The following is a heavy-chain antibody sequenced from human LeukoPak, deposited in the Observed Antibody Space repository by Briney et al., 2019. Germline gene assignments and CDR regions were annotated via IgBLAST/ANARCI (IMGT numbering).Heavy chain of an antibody. CDR2: IYYSGST. CDR1: GGSISSSSYY. CDR3: AREGQFYSTDY. V-gene: IGHV4-39*02. D-gene: IGHD2-15*01. J-gene: IGHJ4*02. Sequence: SETLSLTCTVSGGSISSSSYYWGWIRQPPGKGLEWIGSIYYSGSTYYNPSLKSRVTISVDTSKNQFSLKLSSVTAADTAVYYCAREGQFYSTDYWGQGTLVTVSS.